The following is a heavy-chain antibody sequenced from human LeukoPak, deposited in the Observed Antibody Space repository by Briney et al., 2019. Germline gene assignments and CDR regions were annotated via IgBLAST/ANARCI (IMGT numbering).Heavy chain of an antibody. Sequence: GESLKISCKGSGHSFTSYGISWVRQAPGQGLEWMGWISAYNGNTNYAQKLQGRVIMTTDTSTSTAYMELRSLRSDDTAVYYCARDAPYIVVVPDWAFDIWGQGTMVTVSS. J-gene: IGHJ3*02. CDR2: ISAYNGNT. CDR3: ARDAPYIVVVPDWAFDI. D-gene: IGHD2-2*01. V-gene: IGHV1-18*01. CDR1: GHSFTSYG.